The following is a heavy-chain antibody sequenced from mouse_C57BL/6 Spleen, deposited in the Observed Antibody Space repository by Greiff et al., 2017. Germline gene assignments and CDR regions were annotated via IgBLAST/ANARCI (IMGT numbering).Heavy chain of an antibody. J-gene: IGHJ2*01. V-gene: IGHV1-82*01. CDR1: GYAFSSSW. CDR3: AREGGYYYGSSYGGYFDY. Sequence: QVQLQQSGPELVKPGASVKISCKASGYAFSSSWMNWVKQRPGQGLEWIGRIYPGDGDTNYNGKFKGKATLTADTSSSTAYMQLSSLSSEDSAVYFCAREGGYYYGSSYGGYFDYWGQSTTLTVSS. CDR2: IYPGDGDT. D-gene: IGHD1-1*01.